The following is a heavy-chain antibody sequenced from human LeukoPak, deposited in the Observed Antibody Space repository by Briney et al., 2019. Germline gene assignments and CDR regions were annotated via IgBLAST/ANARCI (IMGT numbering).Heavy chain of an antibody. CDR1: GFTFSSYA. CDR2: ISGSGGST. J-gene: IGHJ4*02. Sequence: GGSLRLSCAASGFTFSSYAMSWVRQAPGKGLEWVSAISGSGGSTYYADSVKGRFTISRDNFKNTLYLQMNSLRAEDTAVYYCASSVSSLLDWALDYWGQGTLVTVSS. V-gene: IGHV3-23*01. D-gene: IGHD3-9*01. CDR3: ASSVSSLLDWALDY.